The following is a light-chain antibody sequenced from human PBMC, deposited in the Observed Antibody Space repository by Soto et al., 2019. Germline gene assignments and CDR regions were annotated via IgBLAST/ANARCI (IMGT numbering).Light chain of an antibody. CDR3: QHRNSWPPIT. J-gene: IGKJ5*01. Sequence: IVKTQLPATLSVSPGARATLSCRASQSISSNLAWYQQKPVQAPRLLIYDASSRASGVPARFSGSGAGTDFTLTISSLEPEDFARYYCQHRNSWPPITLGRGTRLEI. CDR2: DAS. CDR1: QSISSN. V-gene: IGKV3-11*01.